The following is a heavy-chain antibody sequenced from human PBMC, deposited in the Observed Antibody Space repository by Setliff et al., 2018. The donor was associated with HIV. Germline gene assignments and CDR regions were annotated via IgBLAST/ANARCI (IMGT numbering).Heavy chain of an antibody. D-gene: IGHD6-13*01. CDR2: MSNSGSP. CDR1: GGSIGN. CDR3: ARQAGAYSSSLFDF. Sequence: PSETLSLTCSVSGGSIGNRAWIRQPPGKGLEWIGYMSNSGSPKYSPSLRDRVIISADTSKNQFSLRLRSVTAADTAIYYCARQAGAYSSSLFDFWGRGILVTVS. J-gene: IGHJ4*02. V-gene: IGHV4-59*08.